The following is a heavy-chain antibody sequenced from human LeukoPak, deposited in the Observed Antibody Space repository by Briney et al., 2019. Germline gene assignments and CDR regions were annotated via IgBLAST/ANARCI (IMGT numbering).Heavy chain of an antibody. Sequence: GGSLRLSCAASGFTFSSHGMSWVRQAPGKGLEWVSTISGSGDTTYYADSVKGRFTISRDNSKNTLYLQMISLTTEDTAVYYCAKDPRRYSRTGGYFDYWGQGTLVTVSS. D-gene: IGHD6-13*01. CDR1: GFTFSSHG. V-gene: IGHV3-23*01. J-gene: IGHJ4*02. CDR3: AKDPRRYSRTGGYFDY. CDR2: ISGSGDTT.